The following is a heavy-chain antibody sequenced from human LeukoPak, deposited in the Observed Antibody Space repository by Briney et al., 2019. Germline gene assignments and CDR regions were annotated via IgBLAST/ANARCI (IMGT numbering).Heavy chain of an antibody. D-gene: IGHD3-22*01. CDR3: ARFPYYYDSSGYYGY. Sequence: SCKASGGTFSSYAMHWVRQAPGKGLEWVAVISYDGSNKYYADSVKGRFTISRDNSKNTLYLQMNSLRAEDTAVYYCARFPYYYDSSGYYGYWGQGTLVTVSS. V-gene: IGHV3-30-3*01. CDR2: ISYDGSNK. CDR1: GGTFSSYA. J-gene: IGHJ4*02.